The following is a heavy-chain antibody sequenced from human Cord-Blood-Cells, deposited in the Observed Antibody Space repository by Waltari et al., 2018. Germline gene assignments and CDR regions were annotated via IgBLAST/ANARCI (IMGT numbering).Heavy chain of an antibody. D-gene: IGHD7-27*01. CDR2: ISSSSSYI. CDR3: ARVKFWGFDY. Sequence: EVQLVESGGGLVKPGGSLRLSCAASGFTFSSYSMNWVRQDPGKGLEWVSSISSSSSYIYYADSVKGRFTISRDNAKNSLYLQMNSLRAEDTAVYYCARVKFWGFDYWGQGTLVTVSS. CDR1: GFTFSSYS. J-gene: IGHJ4*02. V-gene: IGHV3-21*01.